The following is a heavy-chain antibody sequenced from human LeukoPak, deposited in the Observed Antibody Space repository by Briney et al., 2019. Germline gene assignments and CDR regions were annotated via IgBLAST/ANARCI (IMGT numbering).Heavy chain of an antibody. D-gene: IGHD2-8*01. J-gene: IGHJ4*02. CDR2: IIPIFGTA. V-gene: IGHV1-69*01. Sequence: SVKVSCKASGGTFSGYAISWVRQAPGQGLEWMGGIIPIFGTANYAQKFQGRVTITADESTSTAYMELSSLRSEDTAVYYCARARGRYCTNGVCYWPYFDYWGQGTLVTVSS. CDR3: ARARGRYCTNGVCYWPYFDY. CDR1: GGTFSGYA.